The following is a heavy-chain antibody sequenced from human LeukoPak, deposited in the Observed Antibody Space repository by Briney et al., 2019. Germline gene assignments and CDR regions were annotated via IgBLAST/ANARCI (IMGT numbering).Heavy chain of an antibody. J-gene: IGHJ5*02. D-gene: IGHD2/OR15-2a*01. CDR2: INPNSGGT. Sequence: ASVKVSCKASGYTFTGYYMHWVRQAPGQGLEWMGWINPNSGGTNYAQKFQGWVTMTRDTSISTAYMELSRLRSDDTAVYYCARQDNQSKYRNTKWFDPWGQGTLVTVSS. CDR1: GYTFTGYY. V-gene: IGHV1-2*04. CDR3: ARQDNQSKYRNTKWFDP.